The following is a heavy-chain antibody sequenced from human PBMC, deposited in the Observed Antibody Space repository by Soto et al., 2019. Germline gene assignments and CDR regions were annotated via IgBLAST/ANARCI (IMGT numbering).Heavy chain of an antibody. Sequence: SETLSLTCAVYGGSFSGYYWSWIRQPPGKGLEWIGEINHSGSTNYNPSLKSRVTISVDTSKNQFSLKLSSVTAADTAVYYCAGGPRDYGDAFDIWGQGTMVTVS. V-gene: IGHV4-34*01. CDR2: INHSGST. CDR3: AGGPRDYGDAFDI. CDR1: GGSFSGYY. D-gene: IGHD4-17*01. J-gene: IGHJ3*02.